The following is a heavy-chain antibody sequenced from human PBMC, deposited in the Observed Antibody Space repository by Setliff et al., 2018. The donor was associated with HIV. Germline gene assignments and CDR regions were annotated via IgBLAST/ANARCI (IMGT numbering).Heavy chain of an antibody. J-gene: IGHJ4*02. D-gene: IGHD1-26*01. CDR3: ARYRRDDYYLTAYFDS. V-gene: IGHV4-61*09. Sequence: SETLSLTCTVSGGSLNTGTYYWSWIRQPAGKGLEWIGHIYITEDTDYSPSLKSRVTISVDTSKNRFSLKLSSLTAADTAVYYCARYRRDDYYLTAYFDSWGQGTLVTVSS. CDR2: IYITEDT. CDR1: GGSLNTGTYY.